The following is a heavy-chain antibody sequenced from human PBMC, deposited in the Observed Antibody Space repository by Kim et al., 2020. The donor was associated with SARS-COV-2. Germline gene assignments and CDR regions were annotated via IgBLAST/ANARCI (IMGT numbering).Heavy chain of an antibody. Sequence: SSYIYYADSVKGRFTISRDNAKISLYLQMNSLRAEDTAVYYCARFDVQAAWGQGTLVTVSS. CDR3: ARFDVQAA. V-gene: IGHV3-21*01. D-gene: IGHD6-13*01. CDR2: SSYI. J-gene: IGHJ5*02.